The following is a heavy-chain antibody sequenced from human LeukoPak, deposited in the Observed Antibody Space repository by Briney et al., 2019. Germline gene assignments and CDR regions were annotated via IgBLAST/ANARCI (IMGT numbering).Heavy chain of an antibody. CDR1: GYTLTELS. CDR3: ATSPSPYYYDSSGYYYD. Sequence: ASVKVSCKVSGYTLTELSMHWVRQAPGKGLEWMGGFDPEDGETIYAQKFQGRVTMTADTSTDTAYMELSSLRSEDTAVYYCATSPSPYYYDSSGYYYDWGQGTLVTVSS. V-gene: IGHV1-24*01. CDR2: FDPEDGET. D-gene: IGHD3-22*01. J-gene: IGHJ4*02.